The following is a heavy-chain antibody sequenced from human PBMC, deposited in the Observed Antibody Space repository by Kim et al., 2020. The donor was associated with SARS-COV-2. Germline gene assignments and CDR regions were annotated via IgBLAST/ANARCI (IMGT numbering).Heavy chain of an antibody. Sequence: YHPSLKSRVTISVDTSKNQFSLKLSSVTAADTAVYYCAREYYYDSSGSFPWGQGTLVTVSS. J-gene: IGHJ5*02. V-gene: IGHV4-34*01. D-gene: IGHD3-22*01. CDR3: AREYYYDSSGSFP.